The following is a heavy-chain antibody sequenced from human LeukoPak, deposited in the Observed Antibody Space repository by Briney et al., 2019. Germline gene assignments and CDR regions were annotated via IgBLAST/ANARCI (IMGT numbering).Heavy chain of an antibody. CDR3: ASDCGGDCYNSDY. Sequence: SETLSLTCAVSGYSISSGYYWGWIRQPPGKGLEWIGSIYHSGSTYYNPSLKSRVTISVDASKNQLSLKLSSVTAADTAVYYCASDCGGDCYNSDYWGQGTLVTVSS. V-gene: IGHV4-38-2*01. CDR1: GYSISSGYY. D-gene: IGHD2-21*02. J-gene: IGHJ4*02. CDR2: IYHSGST.